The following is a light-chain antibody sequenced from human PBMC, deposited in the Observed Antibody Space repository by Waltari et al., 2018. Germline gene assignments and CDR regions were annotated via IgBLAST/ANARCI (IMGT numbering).Light chain of an antibody. CDR3: SSYISSSTLEL. V-gene: IGLV2-14*03. CDR2: DVS. J-gene: IGLJ2*01. CDR1: SIDVGTYNY. Sequence: QSALTQPASASWSPGQSITTSCTGTSIDVGTYNYVPWYQQHPGKAPKLMIFDVSIRPSGVSSRFSGSKSGNTASLTISGLQAEDEADYYCSSYISSSTLELFGGGTSLTVL.